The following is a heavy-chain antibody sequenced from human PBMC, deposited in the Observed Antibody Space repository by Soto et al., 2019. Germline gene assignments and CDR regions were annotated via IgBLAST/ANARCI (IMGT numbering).Heavy chain of an antibody. CDR2: ISSSGSTI. D-gene: IGHD6-6*01. CDR3: ARDKTAARPKRPPYYGMDV. Sequence: GGSLRLSCSASGFTFSSYSMNWVRQAPGKGLEWVSYISSSGSTIYYADSVKGRFTIPRDNAKNSLYLQMNSLRDEDTAVYYCARDKTAARPKRPPYYGMDVWGQGTTVTVSS. V-gene: IGHV3-48*02. J-gene: IGHJ6*02. CDR1: GFTFSSYS.